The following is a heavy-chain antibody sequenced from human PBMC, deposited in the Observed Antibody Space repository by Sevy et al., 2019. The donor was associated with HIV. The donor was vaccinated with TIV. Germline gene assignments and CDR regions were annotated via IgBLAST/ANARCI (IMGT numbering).Heavy chain of an antibody. D-gene: IGHD1-1*01. CDR2: FKTKAFDGTL. J-gene: IGHJ4*02. Sequence: GGSLSLSCPTSGFNFGDFTMNWVRQAPGKGLEWVAFFKTKAFDGTLNYAASVKGRFTISRDDSKGIAYQQMNDLKSEDTGVYYCTRWKREQSIFDYWGQGALVTVSS. V-gene: IGHV3-49*04. CDR3: TRWKREQSIFDY. CDR1: GFNFGDFT.